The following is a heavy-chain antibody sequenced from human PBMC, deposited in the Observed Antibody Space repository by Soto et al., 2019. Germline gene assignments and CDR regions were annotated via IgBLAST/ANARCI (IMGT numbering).Heavy chain of an antibody. CDR2: ISGSGGST. CDR1: GFTFSSYA. D-gene: IGHD5-18*01. Sequence: GGSLRLSCAASGFTFSSYAMSWVRQAPGKRLEWVSAISGSGGSTYYADSVKGRFTISRDNSKNALYLQMNSLRAEDTAVYYCAKGEDSYGFVDYYFEYWGQGHLVPVSS. J-gene: IGHJ4*02. V-gene: IGHV3-23*01. CDR3: AKGEDSYGFVDYYFEY.